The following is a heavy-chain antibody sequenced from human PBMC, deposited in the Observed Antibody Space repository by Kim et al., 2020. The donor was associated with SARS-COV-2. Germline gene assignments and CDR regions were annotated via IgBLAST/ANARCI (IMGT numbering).Heavy chain of an antibody. CDR3: ARRLVSGWLYYFDY. D-gene: IGHD6-19*01. Sequence: SETLSLTCTVSGGSISSSSYYWGWIRQPPGKGLEWIGRIYYSGSTYYNPSLKRRVTISVDTSKNQFSLKLSSVTAADTAVYYCARRLVSGWLYYFDYWGQGTLVTVSS. CDR2: IYYSGST. CDR1: GGSISSSSYY. V-gene: IGHV4-39*01. J-gene: IGHJ4*02.